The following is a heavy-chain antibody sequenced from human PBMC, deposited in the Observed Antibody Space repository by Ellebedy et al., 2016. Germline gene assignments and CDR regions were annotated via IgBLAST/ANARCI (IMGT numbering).Heavy chain of an antibody. CDR2: ISSNGGST. CDR1: GFTFSSYA. V-gene: IGHV3-64*01. D-gene: IGHD1-7*01. CDR3: ARGIWGELGAFDY. J-gene: IGHJ4*02. Sequence: GGSLRLXXAASGFTFSSYAMHWVRQAPGKGLEYVSAISSNGGSTYYANSVKGRFTISRDNSKNTLYLQMGSLRAEDMAVYYCARGIWGELGAFDYWGQGTLVTVSS.